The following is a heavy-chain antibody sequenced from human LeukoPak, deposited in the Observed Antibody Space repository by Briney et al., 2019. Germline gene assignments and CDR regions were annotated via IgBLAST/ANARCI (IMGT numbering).Heavy chain of an antibody. CDR3: ARRGRLRNYYYYMDV. Sequence: PSETLSLTCTVSGYSISSGYYWGWIRPPPGKGLEWIGSIYHSGSTYYSPSLKSRVTLSVDTSKNQFSLKLSSMTAADTAVYYCARRGRLRNYYYYMDVWGKGTTVTVSS. V-gene: IGHV4-38-2*02. D-gene: IGHD3-16*01. CDR1: GYSISSGYY. J-gene: IGHJ6*03. CDR2: IYHSGST.